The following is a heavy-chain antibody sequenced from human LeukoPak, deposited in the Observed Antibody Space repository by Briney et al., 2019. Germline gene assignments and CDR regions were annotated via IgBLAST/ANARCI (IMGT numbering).Heavy chain of an antibody. CDR3: AREGYCSGGSCYSNKNYGMDV. D-gene: IGHD2-15*01. CDR2: INPNSGGT. Sequence: ASVKVSCKASGYTFTGYYMHWVRQAPGQGLEWMGWINPNSGGTNYAQKFEGRVTMTRDTSISTAYMELSGLRSDDTAVYYCAREGYCSGGSCYSNKNYGMDVWGQGTTVTVSS. V-gene: IGHV1-2*02. J-gene: IGHJ6*02. CDR1: GYTFTGYY.